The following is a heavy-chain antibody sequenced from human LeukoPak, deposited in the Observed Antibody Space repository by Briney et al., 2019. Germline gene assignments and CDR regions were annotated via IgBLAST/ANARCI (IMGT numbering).Heavy chain of an antibody. CDR1: GFTFSSYG. J-gene: IGHJ6*02. V-gene: IGHV3-30*02. CDR3: AKDLTTRYYYYYGMDV. CDR2: IRYDGSNK. D-gene: IGHD3-3*01. Sequence: GSLRLSCAASGFTFSSYGMHWVRQAPGKGLEWVAFIRYDGSNKYYADSVKGRFTISRDNSKNTLYLQMNSLRAEDTAVYYCAKDLTTRYYYYYGMDVWGQGTTVTVSS.